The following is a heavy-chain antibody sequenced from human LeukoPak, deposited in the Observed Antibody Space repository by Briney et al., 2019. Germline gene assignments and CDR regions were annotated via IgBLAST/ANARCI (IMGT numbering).Heavy chain of an antibody. CDR3: ARDCSGGSWGGGCWRGFDY. CDR1: GYTFTGYY. Sequence: ASVKVSCKASGYTFTGYYMHWVRQAPGQGLEWVGWINPNSGGTNYAQKFQGRVTMTRDTSISTAYMELSRLRSDDTAVYYCARDCSGGSWGGGCWRGFDYWGQGTLVTVSS. D-gene: IGHD2-15*01. CDR2: INPNSGGT. V-gene: IGHV1-2*02. J-gene: IGHJ4*02.